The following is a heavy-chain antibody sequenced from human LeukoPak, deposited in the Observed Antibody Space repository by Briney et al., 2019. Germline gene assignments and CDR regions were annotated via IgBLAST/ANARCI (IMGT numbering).Heavy chain of an antibody. V-gene: IGHV2-70*16. CDR2: IDWDDDK. Sequence: TLSLTCTVSGGSISSYYWSWIRQPPGKALEWLARIDWDDDKFYSTSLKTRLTISKDTSKNQVVLTMTNMDPVDTATYYCARISLGWDDSYYFDYWGQGTLVTVSS. J-gene: IGHJ4*02. D-gene: IGHD1-1*01. CDR3: ARISLGWDDSYYFDY. CDR1: GGSISSYYW.